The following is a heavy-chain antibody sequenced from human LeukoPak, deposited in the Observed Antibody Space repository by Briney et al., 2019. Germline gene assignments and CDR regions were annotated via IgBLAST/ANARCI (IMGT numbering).Heavy chain of an antibody. V-gene: IGHV3-23*01. CDR2: ISGSGGST. J-gene: IGHJ4*02. D-gene: IGHD2-21*02. Sequence: GGTLRLSCAASGFTFSISAMIWVRQAPGKGLEWVSVISGSGGSTYYAASVKGRFTISRDNSKNTLYLQMNSLRAEDTAVYYCAKDWRAYCGGDCYSYFDYWGQGTLVTVSS. CDR1: GFTFSISA. CDR3: AKDWRAYCGGDCYSYFDY.